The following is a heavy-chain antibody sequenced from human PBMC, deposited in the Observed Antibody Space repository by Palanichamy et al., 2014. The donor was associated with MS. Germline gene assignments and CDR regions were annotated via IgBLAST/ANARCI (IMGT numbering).Heavy chain of an antibody. Sequence: QLVESGGELVQPGGSLRLSCVASEFTFSTYGMNWVRQAPGKRPEWLSYISSSGTTIYYPDSVKGRFTISRDNAKKSLYLEMYGLGAEDTAVYYCATTMVREGNYWGRGTLVTVSS. CDR2: ISSSGTTI. D-gene: IGHD3-10*01. CDR3: ATTMVREGNY. V-gene: IGHV3-48*01. CDR1: EFTFSTYG. J-gene: IGHJ4*02.